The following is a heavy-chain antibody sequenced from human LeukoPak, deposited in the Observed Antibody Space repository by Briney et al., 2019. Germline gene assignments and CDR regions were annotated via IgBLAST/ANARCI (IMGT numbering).Heavy chain of an antibody. D-gene: IGHD3-22*01. Sequence: ASVKVSCKASGYTFTSYDINWVRQATGQGLEWMGWMSPNSGNTGYAQKFQGRVTMTRNTSISTAYMELSSLKSEDTAVYYCTRAPFYFDSSGWDWGQGTLVTVSS. CDR2: MSPNSGNT. CDR1: GYTFTSYD. V-gene: IGHV1-8*01. CDR3: TRAPFYFDSSGWD. J-gene: IGHJ4*02.